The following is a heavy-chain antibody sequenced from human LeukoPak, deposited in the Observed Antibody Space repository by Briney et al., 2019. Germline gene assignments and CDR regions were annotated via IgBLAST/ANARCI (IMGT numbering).Heavy chain of an antibody. V-gene: IGHV3-21*01. Sequence: GGSLRLSCAASGFTFSSYAMSWVRQAPGKGLEWVSSISSSSSYIYYADSVKGRFTISRDNAKNSLYLQVNSLRAEDTAVYYCARDDYGGNGYWGQGTLVTVSS. J-gene: IGHJ4*02. CDR3: ARDDYGGNGY. D-gene: IGHD4-23*01. CDR2: ISSSSSYI. CDR1: GFTFSSYA.